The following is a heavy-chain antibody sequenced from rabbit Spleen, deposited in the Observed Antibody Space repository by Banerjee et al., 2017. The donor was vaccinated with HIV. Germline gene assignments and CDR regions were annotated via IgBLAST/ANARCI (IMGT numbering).Heavy chain of an antibody. CDR3: ARGGYDLDNGVYDL. CDR2: INAATAKP. D-gene: IGHD2-1*01. CDR1: GFSFGDRDV. J-gene: IGHJ4*01. V-gene: IGHV1S40*01. Sequence: QSLEESGGGLVQPEGSLTLTCKASGFSFGDRDVMCWVRQAPGKGLEWIACINAATAKPVYATWAKGRFTISRTSSTTVTLEMPSLTAADTATYFCARGGYDLDNGVYDLWGPGTLVTVS.